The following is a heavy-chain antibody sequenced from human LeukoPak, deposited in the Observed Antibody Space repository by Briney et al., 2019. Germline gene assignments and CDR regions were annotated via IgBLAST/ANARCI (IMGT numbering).Heavy chain of an antibody. D-gene: IGHD5-12*01. CDR2: ISWNSGSI. V-gene: IGHV3-9*03. CDR3: AKDLDIVATGAFDY. J-gene: IGHJ4*02. Sequence: GGSLRLSCAASGFTFDDYAMHWVRQAPGKGLEWVSGISWNSGSIGCADSVKGRFTISRDNAKNSLYLQMNSLRAEDMALYYCAKDLDIVATGAFDYWGQGTLVTVSS. CDR1: GFTFDDYA.